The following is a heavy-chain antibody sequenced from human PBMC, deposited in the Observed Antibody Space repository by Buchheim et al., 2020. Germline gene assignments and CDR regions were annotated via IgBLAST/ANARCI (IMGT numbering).Heavy chain of an antibody. J-gene: IGHJ4*02. CDR1: GGSISTNNW. Sequence: QVQLQESGPGLVKPSGTLSLTCVVSGGSISTNNWWSWVRQPPGKGLECIGEIYHSGTTNYNPPLKSRVTTSVDKSKNQFSLKLSSVTAADTAVYYCARIRNGSGRPFDYWGQGTL. CDR2: IYHSGTT. CDR3: ARIRNGSGRPFDY. D-gene: IGHD3-10*01. V-gene: IGHV4-4*02.